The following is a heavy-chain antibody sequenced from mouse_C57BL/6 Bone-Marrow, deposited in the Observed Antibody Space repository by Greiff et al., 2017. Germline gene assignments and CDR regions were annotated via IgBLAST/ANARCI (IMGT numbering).Heavy chain of an antibody. D-gene: IGHD1-1*01. CDR2: IDPENGDT. CDR1: GFNIKDDY. Sequence: VQLQQSGAELVRPGASVKLSCTASGFNIKDDYMHWVKQRPEQGLEWIGWIDPENGDTEYASKFQGKATITTDTSSNTAYLQLSSLTSEDTAVYYGTTVIYYYGSSFDYWGQGTTLTVSS. J-gene: IGHJ2*01. V-gene: IGHV14-4*01. CDR3: TTVIYYYGSSFDY.